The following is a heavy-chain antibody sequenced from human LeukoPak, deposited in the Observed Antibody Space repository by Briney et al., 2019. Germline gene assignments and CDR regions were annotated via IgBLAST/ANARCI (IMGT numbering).Heavy chain of an antibody. V-gene: IGHV3-7*04. J-gene: IGHJ4*02. D-gene: IGHD2-21*01. CDR1: GFNFSDSR. Sequence: VGSPRLSCATSGFNFSDSRMTWVRQAPGKGLQWVANINRDGTEKHFLDSVEGRFIISRDNAKKSLYLQMSSLRPQDTAVYFCVRGDWYFEAWGQGTLVTVSS. CDR2: INRDGTEK. CDR3: VRGDWYFEA.